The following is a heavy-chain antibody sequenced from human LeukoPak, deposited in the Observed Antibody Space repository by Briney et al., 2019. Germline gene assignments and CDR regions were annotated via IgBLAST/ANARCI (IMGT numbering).Heavy chain of an antibody. D-gene: IGHD3-22*01. CDR2: INPSGGST. CDR3: ARDSPYDSSGYYYEYGF. Sequence: APVKVSCKASGYTFTSYYMHWVRQAPGQGLEWMGIINPSGGSTSYAQKFQGRVTMTRDTSTSTVYMELSSLRSEDTAVYYCARDSPYDSSGYYYEYGFWGQGTLVTVSS. V-gene: IGHV1-46*01. CDR1: GYTFTSYY. J-gene: IGHJ4*02.